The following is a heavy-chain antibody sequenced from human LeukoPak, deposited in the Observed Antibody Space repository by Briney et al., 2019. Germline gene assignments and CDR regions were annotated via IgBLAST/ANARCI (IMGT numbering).Heavy chain of an antibody. CDR1: GFTFSSYT. D-gene: IGHD3-9*01. Sequence: PGGSLRLSCAASGFTFSSYTMTWVRQAPGKGLEWVSSISFSDGSTYYADSVKGRFTISRDNSKNTLYLQMNSLRAEDTAVYYCARAHSDPHYYDILTVFDYWGQGTLVTVSS. CDR3: ARAHSDPHYYDILTVFDY. J-gene: IGHJ4*02. CDR2: ISFSDGST. V-gene: IGHV3-23*01.